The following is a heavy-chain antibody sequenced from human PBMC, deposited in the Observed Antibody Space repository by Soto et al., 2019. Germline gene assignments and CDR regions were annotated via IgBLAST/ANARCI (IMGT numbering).Heavy chain of an antibody. D-gene: IGHD6-19*01. CDR2: IYYSGST. CDR3: ARWLPHEYYFDY. J-gene: IGHJ4*02. V-gene: IGHV4-31*03. Sequence: QVQLQESGPGLVKPSQTLSLTCTVSGGSISSGGYYWSWIRQHPGKGLEWIGYIYYSGSTYYNPSLKSRVTISVDTSKIQFSLKLSSVTAADMAVYYCARWLPHEYYFDYWGQGTLVTVSS. CDR1: GGSISSGGYY.